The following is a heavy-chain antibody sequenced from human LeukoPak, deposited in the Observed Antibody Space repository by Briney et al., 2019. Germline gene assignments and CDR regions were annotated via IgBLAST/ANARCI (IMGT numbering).Heavy chain of an antibody. V-gene: IGHV3-30*02. CDR3: ARDVLLWFGELSG. D-gene: IGHD3-10*01. CDR2: IRYDGSNK. J-gene: IGHJ4*02. Sequence: GGSLRLSCAASGFTFSSYGMHWVRQAPGKGLEWVAFIRYDGSNKYYADSVKGRFTISRDNSKNTLHLQMNSLRAEDTAVYYCARDVLLWFGELSGWGQGTLVTVSS. CDR1: GFTFSSYG.